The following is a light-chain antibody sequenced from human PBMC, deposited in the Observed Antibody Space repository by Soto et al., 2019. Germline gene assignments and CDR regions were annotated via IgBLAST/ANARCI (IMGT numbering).Light chain of an antibody. CDR3: QQYGDWPGA. Sequence: EIVMTQSPPTLSVSPGERATLSCRASQSVGSKLAWYQQRPGQAPRLLIYDASNRATGIPARFSGSGAGTEFSLTISNLQSEDCAVDSCQQYGDWPGAFGGGTKVEIK. CDR1: QSVGSK. J-gene: IGKJ4*01. V-gene: IGKV3D-15*01. CDR2: DAS.